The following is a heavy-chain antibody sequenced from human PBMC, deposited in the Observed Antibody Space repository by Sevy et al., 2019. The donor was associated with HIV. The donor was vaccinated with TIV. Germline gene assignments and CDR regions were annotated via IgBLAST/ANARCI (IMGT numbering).Heavy chain of an antibody. CDR3: AGENAWGRGYS. Sequence: SETRLTCTVSGGSITSLYWNWIRQPPGKGLEWIANIYYNGHINYNPSLKSRVTLSLDTSKNQFSLRLSSVTAADTAMYYCAGENAWGRGYSWGQGTLVTVSS. J-gene: IGHJ4*02. CDR1: GGSITSLY. CDR2: IYYNGHI. D-gene: IGHD1-26*01. V-gene: IGHV4-59*08.